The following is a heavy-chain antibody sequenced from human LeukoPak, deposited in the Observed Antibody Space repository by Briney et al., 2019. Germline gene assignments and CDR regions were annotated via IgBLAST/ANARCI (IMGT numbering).Heavy chain of an antibody. CDR2: IRYDGSKK. V-gene: IGHV3-30*02. CDR3: ARETDLIVVAGFDY. J-gene: IGHJ4*02. Sequence: GGSLRLSCAASGFTFSSYGMHWVRQAPGKGLEWVAFIRYDGSKKYYADSVKGRFTISRDNSKNTLFLQMNSLRAEDTAVYYCARETDLIVVAGFDYWGQGTLVTVSS. D-gene: IGHD6-19*01. CDR1: GFTFSSYG.